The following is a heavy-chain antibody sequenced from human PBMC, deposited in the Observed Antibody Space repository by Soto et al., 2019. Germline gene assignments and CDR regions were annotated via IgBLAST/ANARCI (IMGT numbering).Heavy chain of an antibody. D-gene: IGHD4-17*01. Sequence: QVQLQESGPGLVKPSETLSLTCTVSGGSVSSGSYYWSWIRQPPGKGLEWIGYIYYSGSTNYNPSLKSRVTISVDTSKNHFSLKLSSVTAADMAVYYCASSTVALPDSVYYYYYGMDVWGQGTTVTVSS. CDR3: ASSTVALPDSVYYYYYGMDV. V-gene: IGHV4-61*03. CDR1: GGSVSSGSYY. CDR2: IYYSGST. J-gene: IGHJ6*02.